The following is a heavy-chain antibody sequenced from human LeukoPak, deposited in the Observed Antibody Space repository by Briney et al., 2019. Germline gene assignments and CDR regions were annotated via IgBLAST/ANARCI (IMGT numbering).Heavy chain of an antibody. V-gene: IGHV3-74*01. J-gene: IGHJ4*02. Sequence: PGGSLRLSCAVSGFTVSNYWMHWVRQAPGKGLVWVSRSSSDESSTSYADSVKGRFTISRDTSKNTLYLQMNNLRADDTAMYYCTRDLTGTTWSENDYWGQGTLVTISS. D-gene: IGHD6-13*01. CDR3: TRDLTGTTWSENDY. CDR1: GFTVSNYW. CDR2: SSSDESST.